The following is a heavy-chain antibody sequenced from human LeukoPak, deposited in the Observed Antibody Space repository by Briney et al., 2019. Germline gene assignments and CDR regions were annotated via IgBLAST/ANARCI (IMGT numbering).Heavy chain of an antibody. CDR3: ARAHQSWFYP. V-gene: IGHV1-18*01. Sequence: GAAVKVSCKASVYTFTSYGISWVRQAPGQGLEWMGWISAYNGNTNSAQKLQGRVTMTTDTSTSTAYMELRSLRSDATAVYYCARAHQSWFYPDGQGTLVPVSA. CDR2: ISAYNGNT. CDR1: VYTFTSYG. J-gene: IGHJ5*02.